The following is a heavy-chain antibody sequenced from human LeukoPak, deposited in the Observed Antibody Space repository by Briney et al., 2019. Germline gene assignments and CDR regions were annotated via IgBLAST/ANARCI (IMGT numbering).Heavy chain of an antibody. CDR1: GFAFSSYA. Sequence: GGSLRLSCAASGFAFSSYAMSWVRQAPGKGLEWVSSIDASGGFAYYADDSVKGRFTISRDNSKNTLSLQMNSLRAEDAAVYYCAKYGAPDAGGYLGIPYFDYWGQGTLVTVSS. D-gene: IGHD3-22*01. CDR2: IDASGGFA. CDR3: AKYGAPDAGGYLGIPYFDY. V-gene: IGHV3-23*01. J-gene: IGHJ4*02.